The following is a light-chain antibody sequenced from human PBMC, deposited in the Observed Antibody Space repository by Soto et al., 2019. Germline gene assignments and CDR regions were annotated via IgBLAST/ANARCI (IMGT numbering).Light chain of an antibody. CDR1: QSVNSD. CDR3: QQYGSSPQT. J-gene: IGKJ1*01. Sequence: EIVITQSPATRSVSPGNRATLCCRASQSVNSDLARYQQKPGQAPRLLIYGASSRATGIPDRFSGSGSGTDFTLTISRLEPEDFAVYYCQQYGSSPQTFGQGTKVDIK. V-gene: IGKV3-20*01. CDR2: GAS.